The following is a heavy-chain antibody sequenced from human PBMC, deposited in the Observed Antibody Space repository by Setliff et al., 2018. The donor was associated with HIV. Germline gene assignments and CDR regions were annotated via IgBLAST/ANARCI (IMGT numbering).Heavy chain of an antibody. CDR2: INPSDGIP. D-gene: IGHD3-22*01. Sequence: ASVKVSCKASGFSFSRPYIHWVRQAPGQGLEWMGMINPSDGIPSYAQKFQGRVVVTRDTSRSTVYLELSSLRSEDTAVYFCTRAFPPMIPAAFDIWGLGTLVTVS. CDR3: TRAFPPMIPAAFDI. J-gene: IGHJ3*02. CDR1: GFSFSRPY. V-gene: IGHV1-46*01.